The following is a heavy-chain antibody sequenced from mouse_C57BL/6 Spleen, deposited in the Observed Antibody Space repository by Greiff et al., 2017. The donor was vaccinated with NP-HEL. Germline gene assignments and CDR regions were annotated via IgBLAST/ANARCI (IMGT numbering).Heavy chain of an antibody. CDR3: ARKDSMDY. CDR2: IYPGDGDT. J-gene: IGHJ4*01. V-gene: IGHV1-82*01. Sequence: VQLQQSGPELVKPGASVKISCKASGYAFSSSWMNWVKQRPGKGLEWIGRIYPGDGDTNYNGKFKGKATLTADKSSSTAYMQLSSLTSADSAVYFWARKDSMDYWGQGTSVTVSS. CDR1: GYAFSSSW. D-gene: IGHD3-3*01.